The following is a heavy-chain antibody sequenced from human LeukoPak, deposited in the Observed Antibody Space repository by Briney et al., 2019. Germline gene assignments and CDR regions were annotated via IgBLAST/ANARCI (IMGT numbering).Heavy chain of an antibody. J-gene: IGHJ6*03. CDR2: IWHDGSNK. CDR1: GFTFSNYG. V-gene: IGHV3-33*06. D-gene: IGHD5-24*01. Sequence: GGSLRLSCVSSGFTFSNYGMHWVRQAPGKGLEWVALIWHDGSNKYYADSVRGRVTISRDNSKNTLYLQMNSLTAEDTAVYFCAKDGDAYIESYYYYMDVWGKGTTVTVSS. CDR3: AKDGDAYIESYYYYMDV.